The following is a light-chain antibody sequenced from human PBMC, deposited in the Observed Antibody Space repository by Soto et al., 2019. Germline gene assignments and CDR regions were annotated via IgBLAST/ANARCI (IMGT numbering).Light chain of an antibody. V-gene: IGKV1-12*01. J-gene: IGKJ4*01. CDR3: QKYNSAPPLT. CDR1: QGIGSW. Sequence: DIQMTQSPSSVSASVGDRVTITCRASQGIGSWLAWYQQRPGKAPKLLIYAASTLQTGVPSRFSGSGSGTDFTLTISSLQPEDVATYYCQKYNSAPPLTFGGGTKVEIK. CDR2: AAS.